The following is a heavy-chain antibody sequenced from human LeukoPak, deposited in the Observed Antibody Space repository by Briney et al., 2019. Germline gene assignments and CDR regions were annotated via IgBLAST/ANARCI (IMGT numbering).Heavy chain of an antibody. CDR3: ARHPGGSSFDY. CDR1: GGSISSSSYY. V-gene: IGHV4-39*01. CDR2: IYYSGST. D-gene: IGHD2-8*02. Sequence: SETLSLTCTVSGGSISSSSYYWGWIRQPPGKGLEWIGSIYYSGSTYYNPSLKSRVTISVDTSKNQFSLKLSSVTAADTALYFCARHPGGSSFDYWGQGTLVTVSS. J-gene: IGHJ4*03.